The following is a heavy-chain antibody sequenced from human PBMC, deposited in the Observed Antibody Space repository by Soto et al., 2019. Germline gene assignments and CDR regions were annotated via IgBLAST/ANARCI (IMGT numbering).Heavy chain of an antibody. D-gene: IGHD3-16*02. CDR2: INPSGGST. CDR1: GYTFTSYY. V-gene: IGHV1-46*01. CDR3: ARSPGSYRYYGMDV. J-gene: IGHJ6*02. Sequence: ASVKVSCKASGYTFTSYYMHWVRQAPGQGLEWMGIINPSGGSTSYAQKFQGRVTITADESTSTAYMELSSLRSEDTAVYYCARSPGSYRYYGMDVWGQGTTVTVSS.